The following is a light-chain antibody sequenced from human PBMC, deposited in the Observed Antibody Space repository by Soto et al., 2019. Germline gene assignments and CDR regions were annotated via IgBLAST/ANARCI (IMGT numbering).Light chain of an antibody. CDR3: CSYTSSINYV. CDR1: SSNIGSNF. CDR2: RNN. V-gene: IGLV1-47*01. Sequence: QSVLTQPPSASGTPGQRVTISCSGSSSNIGSNFVYWYQQFPGTAPKLLIYRNNQRPSGVPDRFSGSKSGTSASLAISGLPSEDEADYYCCSYTSSINYVFGTGTKLTVL. J-gene: IGLJ1*01.